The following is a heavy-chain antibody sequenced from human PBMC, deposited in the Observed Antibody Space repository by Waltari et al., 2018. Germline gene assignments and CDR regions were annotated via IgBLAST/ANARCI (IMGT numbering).Heavy chain of an antibody. CDR1: GFTFSRHW. CDR2: ISHDGGDR. J-gene: IGHJ4*02. Sequence: EVQLVEAGGGLVQPGGSLRLSCSASGFTFSRHWWHWVRQVPGKGLEWVSRISHDGGDRIYADSVKGRFTISRDNARNTLFLQMSSLRIEDTAIYHCAAVQEMAPDYWGQGTLVTVSS. CDR3: AAVQEMAPDY. D-gene: IGHD5-12*01. V-gene: IGHV3-74*01.